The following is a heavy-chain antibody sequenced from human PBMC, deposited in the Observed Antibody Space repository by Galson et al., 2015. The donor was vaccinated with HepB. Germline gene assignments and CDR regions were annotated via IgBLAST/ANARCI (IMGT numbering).Heavy chain of an antibody. CDR3: ARDLAVVTAAPFDY. V-gene: IGHV3-30-3*01. Sequence: SLRLSCAASGFTFSSYAMHWVRQAPGKGLEWVAVISYDGSNKYYANSVKGRFTISRDNSKNTLYLQMNSLRAEDTAVYYCARDLAVVTAAPFDYWGQGTLVTVSS. D-gene: IGHD2-21*02. CDR1: GFTFSSYA. CDR2: ISYDGSNK. J-gene: IGHJ4*02.